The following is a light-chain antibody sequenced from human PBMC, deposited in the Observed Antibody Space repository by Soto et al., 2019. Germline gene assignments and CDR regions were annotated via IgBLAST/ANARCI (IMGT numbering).Light chain of an antibody. CDR2: AAS. CDR3: QKYSSVPV. J-gene: IGKJ3*01. Sequence: DIQKTKCPTSLSASVGDRGTITCRASQGIRNYVAWYQQKPGKAPKLLIYAASTLQSGVPSRFSGSGSGTDFSLTINSLQPEDVATYSCQKYSSVPVFGPGTKVEIK. CDR1: QGIRNY. V-gene: IGKV1-27*01.